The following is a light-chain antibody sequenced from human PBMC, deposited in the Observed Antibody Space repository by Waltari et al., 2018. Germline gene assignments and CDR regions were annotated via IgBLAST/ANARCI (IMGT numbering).Light chain of an antibody. Sequence: QTVVTQEPSLSVSPGGTVTLTCALCSGSPSTTSYATWYQQTPGQAPRTLVYKANARSSGVPDRFSGSILGNTAALTITGAQADDESDYYCALYMGSGIWVFGGGTRLTVL. CDR2: KAN. V-gene: IGLV8-61*01. J-gene: IGLJ3*02. CDR1: SGSPSTTSY. CDR3: ALYMGSGIWV.